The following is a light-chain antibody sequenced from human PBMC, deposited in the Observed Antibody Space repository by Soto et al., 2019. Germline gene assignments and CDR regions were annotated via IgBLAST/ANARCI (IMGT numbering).Light chain of an antibody. CDR1: QSVSSSS. Sequence: EIVLTQFPDTLSLSPGERATLSSRASQSVSSSSLAWYQQKRGQAPRLLIHGASSRATGIPDRFSGSGSGTDFTLTISRLEPEDFAVYHCQQYGSSPSTFGGGTKVDIK. CDR3: QQYGSSPST. V-gene: IGKV3-20*01. CDR2: GAS. J-gene: IGKJ4*01.